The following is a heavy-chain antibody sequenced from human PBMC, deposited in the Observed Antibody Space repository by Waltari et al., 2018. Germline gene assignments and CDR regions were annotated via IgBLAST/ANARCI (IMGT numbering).Heavy chain of an antibody. CDR3: ARGVGIAAAVIYYYYMDV. V-gene: IGHV4-59*01. D-gene: IGHD6-13*01. Sequence: IRQPPGKGLEWIGYIYYSGSTNYNPSLKSRVTISVDTSKNQFSLKLSSVTAADTAVYYCARGVGIAAAVIYYYYMDVWGKGTTVTVSS. CDR2: IYYSGST. J-gene: IGHJ6*03.